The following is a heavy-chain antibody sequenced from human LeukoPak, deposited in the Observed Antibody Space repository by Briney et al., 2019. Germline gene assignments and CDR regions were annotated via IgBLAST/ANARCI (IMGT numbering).Heavy chain of an antibody. V-gene: IGHV1-2*02. CDR1: VYTFTRYY. CDR2: INPNSGGT. Sequence: GASVNVSCKASVYTFTRYYMHWVRQAPGQGLEWMGWINPNSGGTNYAQKFQGRVTMTRDTSISTAYMELSRLRSDDTAVYYCASDSPSYYFDYWGQGTLVTVSS. CDR3: ASDSPSYYFDY. J-gene: IGHJ4*02.